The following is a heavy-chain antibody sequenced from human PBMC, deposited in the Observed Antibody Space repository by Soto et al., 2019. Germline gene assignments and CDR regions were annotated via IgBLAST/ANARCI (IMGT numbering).Heavy chain of an antibody. Sequence: QVQLVESGGGVVQPGRSLRLSCAASGFTFSSYGMHWVRQAPGKGLEWVAVIWYDGSNKNYAESVKGRLTISRDNSKNTRYLQMNSLRAEDTAVYYCARDSVISWSYFAYWGQGTLVTVSS. D-gene: IGHD6-13*01. CDR3: ARDSVISWSYFAY. J-gene: IGHJ4*02. V-gene: IGHV3-33*01. CDR1: GFTFSSYG. CDR2: IWYDGSNK.